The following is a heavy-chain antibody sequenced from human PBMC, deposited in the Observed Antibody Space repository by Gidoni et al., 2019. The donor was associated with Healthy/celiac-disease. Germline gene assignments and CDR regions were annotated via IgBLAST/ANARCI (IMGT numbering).Heavy chain of an antibody. CDR3: ARGQYYYGSGSYYNVYYMDV. J-gene: IGHJ6*03. D-gene: IGHD3-10*01. V-gene: IGHV4-34*01. Sequence: QVQLQQWGAGLLKPSETLSLTCAVYGGSFSGYYWSWIRQPPGKGLEWIGEINHSGSTNYNPSLKSRVTISVDTSKNQFSLKLSSVTAADTAVYYCARGQYYYGSGSYYNVYYMDVWGKGTTVTVSS. CDR1: GGSFSGYY. CDR2: INHSGST.